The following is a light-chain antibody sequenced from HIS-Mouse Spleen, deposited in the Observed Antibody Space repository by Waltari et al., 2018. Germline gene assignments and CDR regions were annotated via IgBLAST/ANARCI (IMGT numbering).Light chain of an antibody. CDR3: QQLNSYHMYT. CDR1: QGISSY. J-gene: IGKJ2*01. V-gene: IGKV1-9*01. CDR2: AAS. Sequence: DIQLTQSPSFLSASVGDSVTITCRASQGISSYLAWYQQKPGKAPKLLIYAASTLQSGVPSRFSGSGSGTEFTLTISSLQPEDFATYYCQQLNSYHMYTFGQGTKLEIK.